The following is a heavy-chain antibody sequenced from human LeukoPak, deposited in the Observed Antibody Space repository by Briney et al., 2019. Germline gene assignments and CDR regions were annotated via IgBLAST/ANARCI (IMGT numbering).Heavy chain of an antibody. J-gene: IGHJ3*01. CDR1: GFTFSSYG. V-gene: IGHV3-30*18. D-gene: IGHD3-22*01. CDR2: ISYDGSNK. CDR3: EKDMVYYDSGGPDDVFDL. Sequence: PGGSLRLSCAASGFTFSSYGMHWVRQAPGKGLEWVAVISYDGSNKYYADSVKGRFTISRDNSKNTLCLQMNSLRAEDTAVYYCEKDMVYYDSGGPDDVFDLGGKGTMVTVS.